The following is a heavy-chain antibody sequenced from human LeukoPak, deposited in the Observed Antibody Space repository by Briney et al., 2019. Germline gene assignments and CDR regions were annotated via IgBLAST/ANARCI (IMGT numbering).Heavy chain of an antibody. J-gene: IGHJ4*02. CDR2: ISYDGSNK. CDR3: AKDRSIWFGELYGDHQDGSGTDPYFDY. D-gene: IGHD3-10*01. V-gene: IGHV3-30*18. Sequence: PGGSLRLSCAASGFTFSSYGMHWVRQAPGKGLEWVAVISYDGSNKYYADSVKGRFTISRDNSKNTLYLQMNSLRAEDTAVYYCAKDRSIWFGELYGDHQDGSGTDPYFDYWGQGTLVTVSS. CDR1: GFTFSSYG.